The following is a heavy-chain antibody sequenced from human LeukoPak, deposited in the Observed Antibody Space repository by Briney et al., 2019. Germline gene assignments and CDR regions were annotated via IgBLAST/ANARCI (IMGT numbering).Heavy chain of an antibody. CDR3: AREGSSWYGYNWFDP. D-gene: IGHD6-13*01. CDR1: GGSISSYY. V-gene: IGHV4-59*12. CDR2: IYYSGST. Sequence: SETLSLTCTVSGGSISSYYWSWIRQPPGKGLEWIGYIYYSGSTNYNPSLKSRVTISVDTSKNQFSLKLSSVTAADTAVYYCAREGSSWYGYNWFDPWGQGTLVTVSS. J-gene: IGHJ5*02.